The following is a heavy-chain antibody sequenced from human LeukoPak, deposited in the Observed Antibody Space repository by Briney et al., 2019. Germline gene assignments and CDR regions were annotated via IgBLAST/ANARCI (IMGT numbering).Heavy chain of an antibody. Sequence: GGSLRLSCAASGFTFSSYAMSWVRQAPGKGLEWGSAIGGSGGSTYYADSVKGRFTISRDNSKNTLYLQMNSLRAEDTAVYYCAKEAGSSGWYRGPDAFDIWGQGTMVTVSS. V-gene: IGHV3-23*01. J-gene: IGHJ3*02. D-gene: IGHD6-19*01. CDR1: GFTFSSYA. CDR3: AKEAGSSGWYRGPDAFDI. CDR2: IGGSGGST.